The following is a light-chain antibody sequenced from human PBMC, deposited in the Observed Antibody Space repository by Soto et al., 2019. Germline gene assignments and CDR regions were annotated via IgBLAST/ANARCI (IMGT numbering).Light chain of an antibody. J-gene: IGLJ1*01. V-gene: IGLV2-11*01. CDR2: DVR. CDR3: CAYVGTYV. CDR1: SSDVVSYNY. Sequence: QSALTQPRSVSGSPGQSVSISCTGSSSDVVSYNYVSWYQHHPGKAPKLMIYDVRKRPSGVPDRFSGSKSGNTASLTISGLQTEDEADYYCCAYVGTYVFGSGTKLTVL.